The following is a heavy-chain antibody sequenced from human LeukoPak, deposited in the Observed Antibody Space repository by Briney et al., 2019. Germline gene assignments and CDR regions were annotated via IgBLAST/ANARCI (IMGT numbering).Heavy chain of an antibody. CDR1: GGSFSGYY. V-gene: IGHV4-34*01. J-gene: IGHJ4*02. CDR2: INHSGIT. Sequence: PSETLSLTCAVHGGSFSGYYWSWIRQPPGKGLEWIGEINHSGITNYNPSLKNRVTISVDMYKNKFSLRLISVTGADAAVYYCARRRWGYGSGSYDYWGQGTLVTVSS. D-gene: IGHD3-10*01. CDR3: ARRRWGYGSGSYDY.